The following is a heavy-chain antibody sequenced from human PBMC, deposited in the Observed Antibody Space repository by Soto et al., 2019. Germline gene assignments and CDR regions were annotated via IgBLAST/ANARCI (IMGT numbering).Heavy chain of an antibody. D-gene: IGHD6-13*01. J-gene: IGHJ3*02. CDR1: GFTFSSYW. CDR3: ARDRYSSSWYIAFDI. Sequence: SCAASGFTFSSYWMSWVRQAPGKGLEWVANIKQDGSEKYYVDSVKGRFTISRDNAKNSLYLQMNSLRAEDTAVYYCARDRYSSSWYIAFDIWGQGTMVTVS. CDR2: IKQDGSEK. V-gene: IGHV3-7*01.